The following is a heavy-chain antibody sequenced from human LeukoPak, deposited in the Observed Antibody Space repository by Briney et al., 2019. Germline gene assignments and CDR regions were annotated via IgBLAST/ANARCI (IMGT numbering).Heavy chain of an antibody. Sequence: PGGPLRLSCVASGFRYSNSWVQCVPQAPERAVVCVSRIYRCGGSETYADSGKGRFPISRDNAKNTLYLQMNSLRAEDTAVYYCAKTFRDYVWGSLDAFHIWGQGTMVTVSS. J-gene: IGHJ3*02. CDR1: GFRYSNSW. CDR3: AKTFRDYVWGSLDAFHI. D-gene: IGHD3-16*01. V-gene: IGHV3-74*01. CDR2: IYRCGGSE.